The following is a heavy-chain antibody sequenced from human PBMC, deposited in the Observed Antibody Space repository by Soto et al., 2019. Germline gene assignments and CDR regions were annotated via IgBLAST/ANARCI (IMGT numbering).Heavy chain of an antibody. J-gene: IGHJ4*02. V-gene: IGHV1-2*02. CDR3: AGSRTGALDY. CDR2: INPNVGGGT. D-gene: IGHD7-27*01. CDR1: GFTFIGHY. Sequence: QVQVVQSGAGVKKPGASVNLSCKASGFTFIGHYIHWVRQAPGQGLEWVGWINPNVGGGTVYAQKFRGRVTMTADTSTNIASMDLTSLRGDDTAVYYCAGSRTGALDYWGPGALVTVSS.